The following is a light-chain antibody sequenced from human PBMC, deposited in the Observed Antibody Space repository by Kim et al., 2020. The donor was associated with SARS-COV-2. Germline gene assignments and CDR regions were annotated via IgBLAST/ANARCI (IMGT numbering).Light chain of an antibody. Sequence: PGESATLACRASQSIDTSLGWYRHRPGQAPGLLVYDASIRATGVPDRFSGSGSGTDFTLTISGLDPEDFSTYYCQQRDSWPPAVSFGGGTKVDIK. V-gene: IGKV3-11*01. CDR2: DAS. J-gene: IGKJ4*01. CDR3: QQRDSWPPAVS. CDR1: QSIDTS.